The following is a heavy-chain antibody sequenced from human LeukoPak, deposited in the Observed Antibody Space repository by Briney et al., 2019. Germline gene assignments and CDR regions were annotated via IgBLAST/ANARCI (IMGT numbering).Heavy chain of an antibody. J-gene: IGHJ3*02. D-gene: IGHD4-17*01. CDR3: ARGVGSFGDDPRDALDI. CDR2: IYTTGST. CDR1: GCSISSYY. V-gene: IGHV4-4*07. Sequence: PSETLSFTCTVSGCSISSYYWSWIRQPAGKGLEWIGRIYTTGSTNYNPSLKGRVTMSVDMSKKQFSLKLTSVTAADTAVYFCARGVGSFGDDPRDALDIWGQGTMVTVSS.